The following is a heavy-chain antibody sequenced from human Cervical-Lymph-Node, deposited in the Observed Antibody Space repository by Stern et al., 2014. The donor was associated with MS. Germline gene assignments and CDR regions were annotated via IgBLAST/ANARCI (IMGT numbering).Heavy chain of an antibody. J-gene: IGHJ4*02. CDR1: GYNFIDHA. Sequence: QVQLVQSGAEVKKPGASMTISCKTSGYNFIDHAIHWVRKAPGQRLEWMGWIHGGPGTTKYSQKFQGRVAFTRDKAASAAYMDLSSLSPDDTAVYYCARQPDYSDFLDFWGQGTLVTVSS. CDR2: IHGGPGTT. CDR3: ARQPDYSDFLDF. V-gene: IGHV1-3*01. D-gene: IGHD4-11*01.